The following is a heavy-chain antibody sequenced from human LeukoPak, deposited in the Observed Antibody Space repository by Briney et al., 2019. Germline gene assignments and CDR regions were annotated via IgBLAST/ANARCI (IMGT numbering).Heavy chain of an antibody. J-gene: IGHJ4*02. D-gene: IGHD2-2*01. V-gene: IGHV3-30*18. Sequence: GGSLRLSCAASGFTFSSYGMHWVRQAPGKGLEWVAVMSYDGSNKYYADSVKGRFTISRDNSKNTLYLQMNGLRAEDAAVYYCAKRNQLLSFDYWGQGTLVTVSS. CDR1: GFTFSSYG. CDR2: MSYDGSNK. CDR3: AKRNQLLSFDY.